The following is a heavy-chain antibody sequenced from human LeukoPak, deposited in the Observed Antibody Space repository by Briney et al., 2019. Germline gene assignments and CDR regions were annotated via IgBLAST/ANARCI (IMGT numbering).Heavy chain of an antibody. D-gene: IGHD6-13*01. Sequence: GGSLRLSCAASGFSFKDYYYSWIRQAPGKGLGWVSFINVNGGAMYYADFVKGRFTISRQNAQNSVYLEMNSLRDEDTAVYYCARGPRILAAGSYFFDYWGQGSLVTVSS. V-gene: IGHV3-11*01. CDR2: INVNGGAM. J-gene: IGHJ4*02. CDR1: GFSFKDYY. CDR3: ARGPRILAAGSYFFDY.